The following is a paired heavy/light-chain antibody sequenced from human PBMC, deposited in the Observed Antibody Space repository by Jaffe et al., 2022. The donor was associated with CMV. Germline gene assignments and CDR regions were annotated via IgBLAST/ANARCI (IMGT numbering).Heavy chain of an antibody. CDR1: GLTFSNYA. CDR2: ISGSGISS. CDR3: AGATGGVAGTADY. J-gene: IGHJ4*02. D-gene: IGHD2-15*01. V-gene: IGHV3-23*01. Sequence: EVQLLESGGGLVQPGGSLRLSCAASGLTFSNYAMSWVRQAPGKGLEWVSTISGSGISSFYADSVKGRFAIYRDNSRNTLYLQVNSLRADDTAVYYCAGATGGVAGTADYWGQGTLVTVSS.
Light chain of an antibody. CDR1: QSISNW. Sequence: DIQMTQSPSTLSASVGDRVTITCRASQSISNWLAWYQQKPGKAPKLLIYKASTLESGVPSRFSGSGSGTEFTLTISSLQPDDFATYYCQQYNTYWTFGQGTKVEIK. V-gene: IGKV1-5*03. CDR3: QQYNTYWT. J-gene: IGKJ1*01. CDR2: KAS.